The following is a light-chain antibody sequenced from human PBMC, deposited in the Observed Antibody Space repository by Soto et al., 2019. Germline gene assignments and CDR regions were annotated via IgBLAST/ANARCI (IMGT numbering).Light chain of an antibody. J-gene: IGLJ3*02. CDR3: QVWDSRSDHWV. Sequence: SYELTQPPSVSVAPRQTARITCGGDDIGRKSVHWYQQKPGQAPILVVNDDSDRPSGIPERFSGSNSGNTATLTISGVEAGDEADYYCQVWDSRSDHWVFGGGTKLTGL. CDR1: DIGRKS. CDR2: DDS. V-gene: IGLV3-21*02.